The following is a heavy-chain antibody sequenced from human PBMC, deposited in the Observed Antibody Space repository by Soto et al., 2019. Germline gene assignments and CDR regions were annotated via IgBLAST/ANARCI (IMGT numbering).Heavy chain of an antibody. J-gene: IGHJ4*02. D-gene: IGHD3-3*01. CDR2: ISWDDDK. V-gene: IGHV2-5*02. Sequence: SGPTLVNPTQTLTLTCTFSGFSLSTSGVGVGWIRQPPGKALECLALISWDDDKRYSPSLKSRLTITMDTSKNQVVLTMTNMDPVDTGTHYCAHRLQSGYHNNGGTFNYWGQGALVTVSS. CDR3: AHRLQSGYHNNGGTFNY. CDR1: GFSLSTSGVG.